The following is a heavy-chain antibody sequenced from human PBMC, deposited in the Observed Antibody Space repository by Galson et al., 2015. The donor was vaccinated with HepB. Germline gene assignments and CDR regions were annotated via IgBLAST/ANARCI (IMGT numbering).Heavy chain of an antibody. Sequence: LRLSCAASGFTFSSYAMSWVRQAPGKGLEWVSAISGSGGSTYYADSVKGRFTISRDNSKNTLYLQMNSLRAEDTAVYYCAKDRKMATIRQGDYWGQGTLVTVSS. D-gene: IGHD5-24*01. J-gene: IGHJ4*02. CDR3: AKDRKMATIRQGDY. V-gene: IGHV3-23*01. CDR1: GFTFSSYA. CDR2: ISGSGGST.